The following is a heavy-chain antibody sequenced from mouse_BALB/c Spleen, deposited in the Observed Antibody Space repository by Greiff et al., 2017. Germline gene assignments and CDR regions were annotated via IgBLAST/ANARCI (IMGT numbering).Heavy chain of an antibody. J-gene: IGHJ3*01. D-gene: IGHD1-1*01. CDR3: ARGLHYAWFAY. CDR2: ILPGSGST. Sequence: VKLVESGAELMKPGASVKISCKATGYTFSSYWIEWVKQRPGHGLEWIGEILPGSGSTNYNEKFKGKATFTADTSSNTAYMQLSSLTSEDSAVYYCARGLHYAWFAYWGQGTLVTVSA. V-gene: IGHV1-9*01. CDR1: GYTFSSYW.